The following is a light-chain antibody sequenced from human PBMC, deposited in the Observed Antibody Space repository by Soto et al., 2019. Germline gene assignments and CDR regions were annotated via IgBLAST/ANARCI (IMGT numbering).Light chain of an antibody. V-gene: IGLV1-44*01. J-gene: IGLJ1*01. CDR1: RSNIGSNN. CDR2: SND. Sequence: QSVLTQPPSASGTPGQRVTISFSGSRSNIGSNNVYWYQQLPGTAPKLLIYSNDKRPSGVLDRFSGSKSGTSASLAITGLQSEDEADYYCAAWDDSLNGVYVFGPGTKVTVL. CDR3: AAWDDSLNGVYV.